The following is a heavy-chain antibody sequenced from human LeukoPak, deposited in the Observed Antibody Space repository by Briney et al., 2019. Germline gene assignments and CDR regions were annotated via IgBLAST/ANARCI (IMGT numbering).Heavy chain of an antibody. D-gene: IGHD6-13*01. CDR2: ISSNGGST. J-gene: IGHJ3*02. CDR3: ARVYAGSWYAAFDI. V-gene: IGHV3-64*01. CDR1: GFSFSNYV. Sequence: GGSLRLSCAAPGFSFSNYVMHWVRQAPGKGLEYVSAISSNGGSTYYANSVKGRFTISRDNSKNTLYLQMGSLRPEDMAVYYCARVYAGSWYAAFDIWGQGTMVTVSS.